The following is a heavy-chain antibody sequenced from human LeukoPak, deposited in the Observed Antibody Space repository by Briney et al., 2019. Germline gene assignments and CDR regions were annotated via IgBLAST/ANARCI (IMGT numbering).Heavy chain of an antibody. D-gene: IGHD1-26*01. J-gene: IGHJ4*02. CDR2: ISTYNGNT. Sequence: ASVKVSRKASGYTFTHFGISWVRQPPGQGLEWMGWISTYNGNTNYAQKLQGRVTMTTDTSKSTAYMELRSLRSDDTAVYYCARWELPVDYWGQGTLVTVSS. CDR1: GYTFTHFG. V-gene: IGHV1-18*01. CDR3: ARWELPVDY.